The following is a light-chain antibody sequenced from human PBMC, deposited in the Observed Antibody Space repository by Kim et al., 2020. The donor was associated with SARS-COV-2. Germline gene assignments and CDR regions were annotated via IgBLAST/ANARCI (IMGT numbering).Light chain of an antibody. J-gene: IGLJ2*01. CDR1: ALPKQY. V-gene: IGLV3-25*03. Sequence: PGQTARITCSGAALPKQYAYWYQQKPGQAPVLVIYKDSERPSGIPERFSGSSSGTTVTLTISGVQAEDEADYYCQSADSSGTYIVFGGGTQLTVL. CDR2: KDS. CDR3: QSADSSGTYIV.